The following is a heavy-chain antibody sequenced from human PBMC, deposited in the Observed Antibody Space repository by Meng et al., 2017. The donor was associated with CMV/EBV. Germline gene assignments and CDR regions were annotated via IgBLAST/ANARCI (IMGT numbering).Heavy chain of an antibody. J-gene: IGHJ6*02. CDR2: ISGSGGNT. CDR3: ARDVTIFGTRGGMDV. CDR1: GFTFSSYD. Sequence: GESLKISCAASGFTFSSYDMSWVRQAPGKGLEWVSAISGSGGNTNYADSVKGRFTISRDNSKNTLYLQMNSLRAEDTAVYYCARDVTIFGTRGGMDVWGQGTTVTVSS. V-gene: IGHV3-23*01. D-gene: IGHD3-3*01.